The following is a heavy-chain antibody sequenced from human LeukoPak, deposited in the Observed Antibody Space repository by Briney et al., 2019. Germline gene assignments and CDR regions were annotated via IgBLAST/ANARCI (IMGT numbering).Heavy chain of an antibody. V-gene: IGHV4-31*03. CDR2: IHYSGST. Sequence: KPSQTLSLTCSVSGGSISSGSCYWSWIRQHPGKGLEWIGYIHYSGSTYYNPSLKSRVTISVDRSKNQFSLKLNSVTAADTAVYYCARGLMTVDAYFDYWGQGTLVTVSS. CDR1: GGSISSGSCY. CDR3: ARGLMTVDAYFDY. J-gene: IGHJ4*02. D-gene: IGHD2-21*01.